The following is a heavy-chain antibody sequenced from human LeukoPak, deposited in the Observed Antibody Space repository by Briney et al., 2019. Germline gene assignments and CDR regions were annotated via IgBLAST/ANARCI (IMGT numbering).Heavy chain of an antibody. D-gene: IGHD2-2*01. CDR3: ARGNQRYGMDV. J-gene: IGHJ6*02. CDR2: IIPILGIA. CDR1: GGAFSSYA. Sequence: SVKVSCKASGGAFSSYAISWVRQAPGQGLEWMGRIIPILGIANYAQKFQGRVTITADKSTSTAYMELSSLRSEDTAVYYCARGNQRYGMDVWGQGTTVTVSS. V-gene: IGHV1-69*04.